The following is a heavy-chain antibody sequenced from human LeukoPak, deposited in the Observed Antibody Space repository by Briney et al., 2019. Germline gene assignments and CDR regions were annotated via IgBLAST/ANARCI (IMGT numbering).Heavy chain of an antibody. J-gene: IGHJ4*02. Sequence: SETLSLTCTVSGGSISSSSYYWGWIRQPPGKGLEWIGSIYYSGSTYYNPSLKSRVTISVDTSKNQFSLKLSPVTAADTAVYYCASTETGIVGATVYFDYWGQGTLVTVSS. CDR3: ASTETGIVGATVYFDY. V-gene: IGHV4-39*01. D-gene: IGHD1-26*01. CDR2: IYYSGST. CDR1: GGSISSSSYY.